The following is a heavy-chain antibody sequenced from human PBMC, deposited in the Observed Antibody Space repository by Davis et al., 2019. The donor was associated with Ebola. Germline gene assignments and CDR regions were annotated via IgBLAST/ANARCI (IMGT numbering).Heavy chain of an antibody. CDR2: TYYTSKWHN. V-gene: IGHV6-1*01. J-gene: IGHJ6*02. CDR1: GDSVFGKNVA. CDR3: VRGWRRSGLDV. Sequence: HSQTLSLTCAISGDSVFGKNVAWNWIRQSPSRGLEWLGRTYYTSKWHNDYGESVKSRITINPDTSKNQVHLQLNSVTPENTADYCCVRGWRRSGLDVWGQGTTVTV. D-gene: IGHD2-15*01.